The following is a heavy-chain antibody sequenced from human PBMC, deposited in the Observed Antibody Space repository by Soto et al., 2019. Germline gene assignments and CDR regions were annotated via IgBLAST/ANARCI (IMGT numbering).Heavy chain of an antibody. Sequence: PGGSLRLSCAASGFTFRNHWMSWVRQAPGKGLEWVANIRQDGNENYYVDSVNGRLTTSRDNTKNLFYLQMNSLGAEDTAVYYCARDHIDGWKFDYWGRGSLVTVSS. CDR1: GFTFRNHW. CDR3: ARDHIDGWKFDY. J-gene: IGHJ4*02. V-gene: IGHV3-7*01. D-gene: IGHD6-19*01. CDR2: IRQDGNEN.